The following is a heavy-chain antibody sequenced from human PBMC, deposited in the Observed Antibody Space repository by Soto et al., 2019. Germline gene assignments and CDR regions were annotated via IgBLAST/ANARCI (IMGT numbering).Heavy chain of an antibody. J-gene: IGHJ3*02. CDR3: AGSGSKYGANAFDI. CDR2: IYYIGTT. CDR1: GGSISGYY. D-gene: IGHD5-18*01. V-gene: IGHV4-59*01. Sequence: PSETLSLTCPVSGGSISGYYWNWIRQPPGKGLEYIGHIYYIGTTNYNPSLKSRATISVDTSKNQFSLKLTSVTAADTAVYFCAGSGSKYGANAFDIWDQGTMVNV.